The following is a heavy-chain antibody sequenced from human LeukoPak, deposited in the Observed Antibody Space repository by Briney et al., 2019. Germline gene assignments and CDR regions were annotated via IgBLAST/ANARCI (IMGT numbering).Heavy chain of an antibody. CDR1: GYTFTTYN. V-gene: IGHV1-46*01. CDR2: INPSGGST. Sequence: ASVKVSCKASGYTFTTYNMHWVRQAPGQGLEWMGIINPSGGSTSYAQNFQGRVTMTRHTSTSTVYMELSSLRSEDTAVYYCARWGTNGVDNFDYWGQGTLVTVSS. J-gene: IGHJ4*02. D-gene: IGHD2-8*01. CDR3: ARWGTNGVDNFDY.